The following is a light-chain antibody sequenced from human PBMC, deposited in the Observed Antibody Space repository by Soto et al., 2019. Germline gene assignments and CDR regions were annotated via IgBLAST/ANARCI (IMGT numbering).Light chain of an antibody. CDR3: RSYAGSNHLGV. CDR2: DVS. CDR1: SSDVGGYNY. Sequence: QSALTQPPSASGSPGQSVTISCTGTSSDVGGYNYVSWYQQHPGKAPKLMIYDVSKRPSGVPDRFSGSKSGNTASLTVSGLPAEDEDDYCCRSYAGSNHLGVFGTGTKVTVL. J-gene: IGLJ1*01. V-gene: IGLV2-8*01.